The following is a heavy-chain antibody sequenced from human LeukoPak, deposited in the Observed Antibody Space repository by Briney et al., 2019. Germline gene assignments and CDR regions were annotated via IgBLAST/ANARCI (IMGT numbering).Heavy chain of an antibody. J-gene: IGHJ4*02. CDR3: ARIGLSGYLYYFDY. V-gene: IGHV1-8*03. Sequence: ASVKVSCKASGCTFTSYDINWVRPATGQGLEWMGWMNPNSGNTGYAQKFQGRVTITRNTSISTAYMELSSLRSEDTAVYYCARIGLSGYLYYFDYWGQGTLVTVSS. CDR1: GCTFTSYD. CDR2: MNPNSGNT. D-gene: IGHD3-3*01.